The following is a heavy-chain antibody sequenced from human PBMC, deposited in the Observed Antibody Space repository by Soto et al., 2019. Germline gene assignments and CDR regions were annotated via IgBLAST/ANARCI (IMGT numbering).Heavy chain of an antibody. CDR1: GGTFSSYA. Sequence: QVQLVQSGAEVKKPGSSVKVSCKASGGTFSSYAISWVRQAPGQGLEWMGGIIPIFGTANYAQKFQGRVXIXAXXSTSTAYMELSSLRSEDTAVYYCARDSRDVYGMDVWGQGTTVTVSS. V-gene: IGHV1-69*12. CDR2: IIPIFGTA. J-gene: IGHJ6*02. CDR3: ARDSRDVYGMDV.